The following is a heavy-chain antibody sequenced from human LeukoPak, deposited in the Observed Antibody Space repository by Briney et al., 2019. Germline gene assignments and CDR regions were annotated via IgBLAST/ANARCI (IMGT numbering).Heavy chain of an antibody. CDR2: ITNDGSST. CDR1: GLTFSSHW. D-gene: IGHD2-15*01. J-gene: IGHJ4*02. Sequence: GGSLRLSCAASGLTFSSHWMHWFRQATGKGLVWVSRITNDGSSTTYADSVKGRFTISRDNARNTLYLQMNSLRAEDTAVYYRARDGPIYCSGDSCYPGDYWGQGTLVTVSS. V-gene: IGHV3-74*01. CDR3: ARDGPIYCSGDSCYPGDY.